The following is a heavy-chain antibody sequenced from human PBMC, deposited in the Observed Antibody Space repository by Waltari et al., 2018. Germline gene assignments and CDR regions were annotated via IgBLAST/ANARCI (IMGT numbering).Heavy chain of an antibody. V-gene: IGHV1-2*06. Sequence: QVQLVQSGAEVKKPGASVKVSCKASGYTFTGYYMHWVRQAPGQGLEWMGRINPNSGGTNYAQKLQGRVTMTRDTSISTAYMELSRLRSDDTAVYYCARVYGRDYYDSSGSAEYFQHWGQGTLVTVSS. J-gene: IGHJ1*01. CDR3: ARVYGRDYYDSSGSAEYFQH. D-gene: IGHD3-22*01. CDR1: GYTFTGYY. CDR2: INPNSGGT.